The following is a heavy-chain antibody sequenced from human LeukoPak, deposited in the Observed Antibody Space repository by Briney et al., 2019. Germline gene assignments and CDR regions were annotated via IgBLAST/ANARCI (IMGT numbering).Heavy chain of an antibody. Sequence: SETLSLTCAVYGGSFSGYYWSWIRQPPGKGLEWIGSIYYSGSTYYNPSLKSRVTISVDTSKNQFSLKLSSVTAADTAVYYCARRVAAAGTHFDYWGQGTLVTVSS. CDR1: GGSFSGYY. D-gene: IGHD6-13*01. V-gene: IGHV4-34*01. CDR2: IYYSGST. CDR3: ARRVAAAGTHFDY. J-gene: IGHJ4*02.